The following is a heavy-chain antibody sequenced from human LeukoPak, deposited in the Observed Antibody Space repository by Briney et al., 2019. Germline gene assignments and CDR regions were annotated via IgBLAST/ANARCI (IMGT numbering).Heavy chain of an antibody. CDR1: GDSVSSNNAP. Sequence: SQTLSLTCAISGDSVSSNNAPWNWIRQSPSRGLEWLGRTYYRSKWYNDYALSVKSRITINPDKSKNQFSLQLKSATTEDTAVYYCARFYYDTSGHGAFDIWGQGTMVTVSS. D-gene: IGHD3-22*01. CDR3: ARFYYDTSGHGAFDI. V-gene: IGHV6-1*01. CDR2: TYYRSKWYN. J-gene: IGHJ3*02.